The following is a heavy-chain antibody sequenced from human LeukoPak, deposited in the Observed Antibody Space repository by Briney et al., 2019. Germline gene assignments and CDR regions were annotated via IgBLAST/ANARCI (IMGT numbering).Heavy chain of an antibody. CDR3: AKQKGWFRGVTPFDY. CDR1: GFTFSSYA. V-gene: IGHV3-23*01. D-gene: IGHD3-10*01. J-gene: IGHJ4*02. CDR2: ISGSGGST. Sequence: PGGSLRLSCAASGFTFSSYAMSWVRQAPGKGLEWVSAISGSGGSTYYADSVKGRFTISRDNSKNTLYLQMNSLRAEDTAVYYCAKQKGWFRGVTPFDYWGQGTLVTVSS.